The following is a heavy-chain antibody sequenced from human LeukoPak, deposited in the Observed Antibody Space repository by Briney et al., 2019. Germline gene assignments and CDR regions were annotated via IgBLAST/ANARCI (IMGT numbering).Heavy chain of an antibody. CDR2: ISGSGGST. CDR3: AKWAPHCSSTSCPFDY. CDR1: GFTFSSYA. V-gene: IGHV3-23*01. J-gene: IGHJ4*02. D-gene: IGHD2-2*01. Sequence: GGSLRLSCAASGFTFSSYAMSWVRQAPGKGLEWVSAISGSGGSTYYADSVKGRFTISRDNSKNTLYLQMNSLRAEDTAVYYCAKWAPHCSSTSCPFDYWGQGTLVTVSS.